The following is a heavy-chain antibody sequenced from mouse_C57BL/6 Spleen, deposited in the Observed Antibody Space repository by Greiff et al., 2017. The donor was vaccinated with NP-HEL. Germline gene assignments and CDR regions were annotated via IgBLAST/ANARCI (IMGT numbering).Heavy chain of an antibody. CDR1: GYAFSSSW. CDR2: IYPGDGDT. J-gene: IGHJ3*01. Sequence: VQLQQSGPELVKPGASVKISCKASGYAFSSSWMNWVKQRPGKGLEWIGRIYPGDGDTNYNGKFKGKATLTADKSSSTAYMQLSSLTSEDSAVYFCARGDGSSEGFAYWGQGTLVTVSA. V-gene: IGHV1-82*01. CDR3: ARGDGSSEGFAY. D-gene: IGHD1-1*01.